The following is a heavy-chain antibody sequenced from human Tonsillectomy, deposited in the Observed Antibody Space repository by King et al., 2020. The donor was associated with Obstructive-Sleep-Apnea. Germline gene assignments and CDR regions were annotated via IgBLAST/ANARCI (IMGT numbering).Heavy chain of an antibody. CDR3: ARGPSARTGYYYYYGMDV. V-gene: IGHV1-69*01. J-gene: IGHJ6*02. Sequence: QLVQSGAEVKKPGSSVKVSCKASGGIFSSYAISWLRQAPGQGLEWMGGIIPIFGTANYAQKFQGRVTITADESTSTAYMELSSLRSEDTAVYYCARGPSARTGYYYYYGMDVWGQGTTVTVSS. CDR2: IIPIFGTA. CDR1: GGIFSSYA. D-gene: IGHD7-27*01.